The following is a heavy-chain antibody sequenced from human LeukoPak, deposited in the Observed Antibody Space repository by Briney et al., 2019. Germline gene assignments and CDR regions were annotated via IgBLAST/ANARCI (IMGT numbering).Heavy chain of an antibody. D-gene: IGHD1-1*01. CDR1: DYSISTGYY. Sequence: SETLSLTCAVSDYSISTGYYWGWVRQPPGKGLEWIGSIHHSGSTYYNPSLKSRVTISVDTSKNQFSLKLSFVTAADTAVYYCARCELGNEFDYWDQGALVTVSS. CDR3: ARCELGNEFDY. J-gene: IGHJ4*02. CDR2: IHHSGST. V-gene: IGHV4-38-2*01.